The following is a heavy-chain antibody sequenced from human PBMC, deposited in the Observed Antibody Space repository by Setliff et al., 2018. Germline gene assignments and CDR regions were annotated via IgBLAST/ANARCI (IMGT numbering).Heavy chain of an antibody. CDR2: FIPILGAT. J-gene: IGHJ5*01. CDR1: GYSFISYY. D-gene: IGHD3-16*01. Sequence: SVKVSCKTSGYSFISYYMYWVRQAPGQGLQWLGRFIPILGATNYAQNFQGRVTITADESTSTGYMELRSLRSDDTAVYYCARELRSPYWHLDSWGQGTQVTVSS. CDR3: ARELRSPYWHLDS. V-gene: IGHV1-69*13.